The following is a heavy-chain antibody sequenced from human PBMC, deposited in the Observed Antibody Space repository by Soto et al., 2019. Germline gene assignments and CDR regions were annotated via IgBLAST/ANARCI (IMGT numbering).Heavy chain of an antibody. CDR1: GFTVSRSY. CDR2: IYSAGDT. CDR3: ARLSAYDSSVYYRGYFDY. Sequence: EVQLVETGGGLIQPGGSLRLSCLASGFTVSRSYMSWVRQVPGKGLEWVSIIYSAGDTYYADSVKGRFIISRDNSKNTLYLQMHSLRAEDTAVCYCARLSAYDSSVYYRGYFDYWGQGALVTVSS. V-gene: IGHV3-53*02. J-gene: IGHJ4*02. D-gene: IGHD3-22*01.